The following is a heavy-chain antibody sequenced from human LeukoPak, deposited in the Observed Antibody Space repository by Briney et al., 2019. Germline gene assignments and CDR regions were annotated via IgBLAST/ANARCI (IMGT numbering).Heavy chain of an antibody. CDR2: IYYSGST. J-gene: IGHJ4*02. Sequence: PSETLSLTCTVSGGSISSSSYYWGWIRQPPGKGLEWIGSIYYSGSTYYNPSLKSRVTISVDTSKNQFSLKLSSVTAADTAVYYCARERLGGSYYRPVDYWGQGTLVTVSS. CDR1: GGSISSSSYY. CDR3: ARERLGGSYYRPVDY. D-gene: IGHD1-26*01. V-gene: IGHV4-39*02.